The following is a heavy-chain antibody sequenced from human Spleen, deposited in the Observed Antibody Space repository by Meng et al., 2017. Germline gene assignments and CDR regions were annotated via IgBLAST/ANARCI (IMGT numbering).Heavy chain of an antibody. D-gene: IGHD3-10*01. V-gene: IGHV4-4*07. J-gene: IGHJ5*02. CDR2: IYTSGST. CDR1: GGSISSYY. Sequence: SETLSLTCTVSGGSISSYYWSWIRQPAGKGLEWIGRIYTSGSTNYNPSLKSRVTISIDTSTNQFSLKLNSVTVADTAVYYCAREVWLGELFSTTQGNWFDPWGQGTLVTVSS. CDR3: AREVWLGELFSTTQGNWFDP.